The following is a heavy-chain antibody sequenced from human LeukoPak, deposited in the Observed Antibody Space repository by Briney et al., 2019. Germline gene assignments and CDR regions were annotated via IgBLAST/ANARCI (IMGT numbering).Heavy chain of an antibody. Sequence: GGSLRLSCAASGFTFSSYAMSWVRQAPGKGLEWVSAISGSGGGTYYADSVKGRFTISRDNSKNTLYLQMNSLRAEDTAVYYCAKRTYYYGSGSYYFDYWGQGTLVTVSS. V-gene: IGHV3-23*01. CDR3: AKRTYYYGSGSYYFDY. J-gene: IGHJ4*02. CDR2: ISGSGGGT. CDR1: GFTFSSYA. D-gene: IGHD3-10*01.